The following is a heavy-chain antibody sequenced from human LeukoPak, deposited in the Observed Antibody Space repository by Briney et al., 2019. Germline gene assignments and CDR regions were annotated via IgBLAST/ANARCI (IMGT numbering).Heavy chain of an antibody. CDR3: ARVHDSSGYQYWYFDL. J-gene: IGHJ2*01. V-gene: IGHV1-2*02. CDR1: GYTFTAGYY. D-gene: IGHD3-22*01. CDR2: INPNSGGT. Sequence: ASVKVSCKASGYTFTAGYYMHWVRQAPGQGLEWMGWINPNSGGTNYAQKFQGRVTMTRDMSISTAYMELSRLRSDDTAVYYCARVHDSSGYQYWYFDLWGRGTLVTVSS.